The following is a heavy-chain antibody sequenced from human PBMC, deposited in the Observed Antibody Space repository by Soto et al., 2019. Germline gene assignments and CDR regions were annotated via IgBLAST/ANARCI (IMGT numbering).Heavy chain of an antibody. CDR2: ISSVATLL. CDR3: VRDSGVAYDMDV. CDR1: GFTFNKHP. D-gene: IGHD7-27*01. V-gene: IGHV3-48*02. Sequence: PVGSLRLSCAASGFTFNKHPMNWVRQAPGKGLEWVSYISSVATLLSYADSVKGRFTISRDEAKNSLYLQMNSLRDEDTAIYYCVRDSGVAYDMDVWGQGTMVTVSS. J-gene: IGHJ6*02.